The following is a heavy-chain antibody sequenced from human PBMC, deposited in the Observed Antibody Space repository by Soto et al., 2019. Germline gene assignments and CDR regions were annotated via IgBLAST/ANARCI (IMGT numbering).Heavy chain of an antibody. D-gene: IGHD5-18*01. V-gene: IGHV3-23*01. CDR2: LSGSGSVT. CDR1: GFTFSSFA. CDR3: AKGSIRLTVDTGVDS. J-gene: IGHJ4*02. Sequence: EVQLLESGGGLVQPGGSLRLSCAASGFTFSSFAMSWVRQAPGKGLEWVSTLSGSGSVTYYADSVKGRFTISRDNSNNTLYLQMNSLRAEDTAVYYCAKGSIRLTVDTGVDSWGQGTLITVSS.